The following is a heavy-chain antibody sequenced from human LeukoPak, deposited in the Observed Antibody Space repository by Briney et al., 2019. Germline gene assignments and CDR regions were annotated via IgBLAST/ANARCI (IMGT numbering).Heavy chain of an antibody. CDR1: GCSISSYY. CDR2: IYYSGST. Sequence: SETLSLTCTVSGCSISSYYWSWIRQPPGKGLEWIGYIYYSGSTNYNPSLKSRVTISVDTSKNQFSLKLSSVTAADTAVYYCASTKGHSGSYYGFDYWGQGTLVTVSS. V-gene: IGHV4-59*01. CDR3: ASTKGHSGSYYGFDY. D-gene: IGHD1-26*01. J-gene: IGHJ4*02.